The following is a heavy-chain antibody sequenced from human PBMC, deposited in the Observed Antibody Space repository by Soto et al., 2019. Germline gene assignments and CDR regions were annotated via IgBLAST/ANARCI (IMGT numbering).Heavy chain of an antibody. CDR1: GYTFTGYY. Sequence: ASVKVSCKTSGYTFTGYYLYWVRQAPGQGLEWMGWINPNSGGTNYAQTFQGRASMTRDTSISTVHIHLSNLRSDDTAVYYCATTTVHFAPPAYLDSWGQGTLVTVSS. J-gene: IGHJ4*02. CDR3: ATTTVHFAPPAYLDS. CDR2: INPNSGGT. D-gene: IGHD4-17*01. V-gene: IGHV1-2*02.